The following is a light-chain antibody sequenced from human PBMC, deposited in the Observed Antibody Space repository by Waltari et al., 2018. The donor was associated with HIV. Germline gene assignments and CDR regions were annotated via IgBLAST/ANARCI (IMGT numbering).Light chain of an antibody. V-gene: IGKV1-39*01. Sequence: DIQMTQSPSSLSASVGDRVTITCRASQSISSYLNWYQQKPGKAPKLLIYAASSLQSGVPSRFSGSGSGTDFTLTISSLQAEDVAVYYCQQCYSIPLTVGGGTKVEIK. CDR1: QSISSY. J-gene: IGKJ4*01. CDR3: QQCYSIPLT. CDR2: AAS.